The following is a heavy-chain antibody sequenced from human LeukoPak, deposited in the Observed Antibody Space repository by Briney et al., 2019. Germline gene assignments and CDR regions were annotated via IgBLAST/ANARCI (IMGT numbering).Heavy chain of an antibody. CDR1: GYSITSGYY. D-gene: IGHD2-8*01. V-gene: IGHV4-38-2*02. J-gene: IGHJ4*02. CDR3: VRRYCTIGSCYPYFDY. Sequence: PSETPSLTCTVSGYSITSGYYWGWIRQPPGKGLEWIGSIYHSGTTYYNPSLKSRVTISVDTSKNQFSLKLISVTAADTAIYYCVRRYCTIGSCYPYFDYWGQGTLVTVSS. CDR2: IYHSGTT.